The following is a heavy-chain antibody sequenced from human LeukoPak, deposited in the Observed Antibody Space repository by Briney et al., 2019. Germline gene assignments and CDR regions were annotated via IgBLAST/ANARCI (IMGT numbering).Heavy chain of an antibody. D-gene: IGHD6-6*01. CDR2: IYYSGST. Sequence: KPSETLSLTCTVSGGSISSYYWSWIRQPPGKGVEWIGYIYYSGSTNYNPSLKSRVTISVDTSKNQFSLKLSSVTAADTAVYYCARGRRRAMGSSSPLYYYYYMDVWGKGTTVTVSS. CDR3: ARGRRRAMGSSSPLYYYYYMDV. V-gene: IGHV4-59*01. J-gene: IGHJ6*03. CDR1: GGSISSYY.